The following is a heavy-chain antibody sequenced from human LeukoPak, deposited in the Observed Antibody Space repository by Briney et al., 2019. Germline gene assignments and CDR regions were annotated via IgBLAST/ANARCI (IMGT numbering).Heavy chain of an antibody. Sequence: SETLSLMCTVWGGSISSYYWRWLRQPAGKGLEWIGRIYTSGSTYYNPSLKSRVTISVDTSKNQFSLKLSSVTAADTAVYYCARDRAIAAAGTYFDYWGQGTLFTVSS. CDR2: IYTSGST. V-gene: IGHV4-4*07. D-gene: IGHD6-13*01. CDR1: GGSISSYY. J-gene: IGHJ4*02. CDR3: ARDRAIAAAGTYFDY.